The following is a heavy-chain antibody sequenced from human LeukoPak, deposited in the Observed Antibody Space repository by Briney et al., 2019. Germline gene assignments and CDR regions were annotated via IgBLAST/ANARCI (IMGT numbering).Heavy chain of an antibody. V-gene: IGHV1-69*13. CDR3: ARVVYCSSTSCYGFDP. Sequence: SVKVSCKVSGYTLTELSRHWVRQAPGKGLEWMGGIIPIFGTANYAQKFQGRVTITADESTSTAYMELSSLRSEDTAVYYCARVVYCSSTSCYGFDPWGQGTLVTVSS. D-gene: IGHD2-2*01. CDR2: IIPIFGTA. J-gene: IGHJ5*02. CDR1: GYTLTELS.